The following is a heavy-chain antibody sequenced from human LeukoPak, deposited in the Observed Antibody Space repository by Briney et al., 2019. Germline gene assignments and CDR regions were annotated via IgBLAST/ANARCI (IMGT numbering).Heavy chain of an antibody. J-gene: IGHJ3*02. V-gene: IGHV3-7*01. CDR3: ANSFWDIVVVPAAIGPI. CDR2: IKQDGSEK. Sequence: PGGSLRLSCAASGFTFSSYWMSWVRQAPGKGLEWVANIKQDGSEKYYVDSVKGRFTISRDNAKNSLYLQMNSLRAEDTAVYYCANSFWDIVVVPAAIGPIWGQGTMVTVSS. D-gene: IGHD2-2*02. CDR1: GFTFSSYW.